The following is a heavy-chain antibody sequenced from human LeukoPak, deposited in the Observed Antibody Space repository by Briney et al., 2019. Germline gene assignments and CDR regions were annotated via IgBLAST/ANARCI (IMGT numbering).Heavy chain of an antibody. CDR2: TYYRSRWYN. V-gene: IGHV6-1*01. CDR1: GDSVSSNTAA. CDR3: ARDIFYLDV. Sequence: SQTPSLTCVISGDSVSSNTAAWNWIRQSPSRGLEWLGRTYYRSRWYNEYAVSVRSRTNINADTSKNQSSLQLNSVTPEDTAVYYCARDIFYLDVWGRGTRVTVSS. J-gene: IGHJ2*01.